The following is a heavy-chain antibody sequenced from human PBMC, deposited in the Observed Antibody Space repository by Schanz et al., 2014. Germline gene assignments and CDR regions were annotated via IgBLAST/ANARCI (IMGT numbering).Heavy chain of an antibody. CDR3: AKGRNTKTT. CDR1: GGSISGSH. CDR2: IYDTETT. J-gene: IGHJ6*02. V-gene: IGHV4-59*08. Sequence: QVQLQESGPGLVKPSETLSLTCTVSGGSISGSHWTWIRQPPGKGLEWIGYIYDTETTNYSPSLKSRDPIPADTSKNHFPRKRSSVTAADTAVYYCAKGRNTKTTWGQGTTVTVSS.